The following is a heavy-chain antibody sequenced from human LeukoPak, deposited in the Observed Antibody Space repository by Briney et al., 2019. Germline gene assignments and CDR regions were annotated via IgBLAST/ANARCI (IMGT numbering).Heavy chain of an antibody. D-gene: IGHD3-22*01. Sequence: SETLSLTCSVSGGSVSTHYWSWIRQPAGKGLEWIGRIHTSGTTNYNPSLKSRVTLSLDASNNQLSLTVTSVTAADTAVYFCARDGDGGGYPDYWGQGTLVTVSS. V-gene: IGHV4-4*07. CDR2: IHTSGTT. CDR1: GGSVSTHY. CDR3: ARDGDGGGYPDY. J-gene: IGHJ4*02.